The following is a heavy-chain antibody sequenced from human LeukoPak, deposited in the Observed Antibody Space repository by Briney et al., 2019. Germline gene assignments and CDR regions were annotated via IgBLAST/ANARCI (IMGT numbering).Heavy chain of an antibody. CDR2: ISGSGGST. CDR3: AKDQEPGYDILTGYYGPLDY. J-gene: IGHJ4*02. V-gene: IGHV3-23*01. CDR1: GFTFSSDA. Sequence: GGSLRLSCAASGFTFSSDAISWVRQAPGKGLEWVSAISGSGGSTYYADSVRGRVTISRDNSKNTLYLQMNSLRAEDTDVYYCAKDQEPGYDILTGYYGPLDYWGQGTLVTVSS. D-gene: IGHD3-9*01.